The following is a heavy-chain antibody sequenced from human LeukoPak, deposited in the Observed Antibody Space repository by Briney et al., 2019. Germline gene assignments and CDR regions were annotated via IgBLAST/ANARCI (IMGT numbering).Heavy chain of an antibody. CDR3: ANLRTLGYCSSASCIDY. Sequence: GGSRRPSCAASGFTLCSYGMPWVGQGPGKGLGWGAVILYVGSKKYYADSVKRLFTISRDNSKNTLYLQMNSLRAEDTAVYYCANLRTLGYCSSASCIDYWGQGTLVTVSS. D-gene: IGHD2-2*01. V-gene: IGHV3-30*18. CDR2: ILYVGSKK. CDR1: GFTLCSYG. J-gene: IGHJ4*02.